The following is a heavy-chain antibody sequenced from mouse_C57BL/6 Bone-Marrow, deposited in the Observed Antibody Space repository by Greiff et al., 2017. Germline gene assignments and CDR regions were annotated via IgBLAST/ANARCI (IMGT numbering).Heavy chain of an antibody. V-gene: IGHV1-50*01. CDR3: ARKGDYPGLVAY. CDR2: IDPSDSYT. J-gene: IGHJ3*01. CDR1: GYTFTSYW. Sequence: VQLQQPGAELVKPGASVKLSCKASGYTFTSYWMQWVKQRPGQGLEWIGEIDPSDSYTNYNQKFKGKATLTVDTSSSTAYMQLSSLTSEDSAVYYCARKGDYPGLVAYWGQGTLVTVSA. D-gene: IGHD5-5*01.